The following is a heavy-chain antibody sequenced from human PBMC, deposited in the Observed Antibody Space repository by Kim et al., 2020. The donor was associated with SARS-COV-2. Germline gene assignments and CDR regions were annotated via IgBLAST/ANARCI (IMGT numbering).Heavy chain of an antibody. CDR2: IKSKTDGGTT. D-gene: IGHD5-12*01. CDR3: TTASHRRGYGKLAIFDY. CDR1: GFTFSNAW. V-gene: IGHV3-15*01. J-gene: IGHJ4*02. Sequence: GGSLRLSCAASGFTFSNAWMSWVRQAPGKGLEWVGRIKSKTDGGTTDYAAPVKGRFTISRDDSKNTLYLQMNSLKTEDTAVYYCTTASHRRGYGKLAIFDYWGQGTLVTVSS.